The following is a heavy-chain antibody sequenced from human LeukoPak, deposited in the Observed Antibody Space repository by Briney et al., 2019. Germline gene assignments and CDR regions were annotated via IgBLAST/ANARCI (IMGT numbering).Heavy chain of an antibody. Sequence: SETLSLTCSVSGGSIRSYYWSWVRQPPGKGLEWIGYIYYSGSTNYNPSLKSRVTISVDTSKNQFSLKLSSVTAADTAVYYCARQIALVRSGAFDIWGQGTMVTVSS. CDR1: GGSIRSYY. CDR3: ARQIALVRSGAFDI. D-gene: IGHD3-10*01. V-gene: IGHV4-59*08. J-gene: IGHJ3*02. CDR2: IYYSGST.